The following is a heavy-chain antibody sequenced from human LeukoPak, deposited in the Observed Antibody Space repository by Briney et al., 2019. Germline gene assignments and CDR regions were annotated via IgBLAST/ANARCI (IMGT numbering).Heavy chain of an antibody. Sequence: GASVKVSCKASGYTFTGYYMHWVRQAPGQGLEWMGWINPNSGGTNYAQKFQGRVTMTRDTSISAAYMELSRLRSDDTAVYYCARPYYDILTGYYDPFDYWGQGTLVTVSS. J-gene: IGHJ4*02. CDR1: GYTFTGYY. CDR2: INPNSGGT. D-gene: IGHD3-9*01. V-gene: IGHV1-2*02. CDR3: ARPYYDILTGYYDPFDY.